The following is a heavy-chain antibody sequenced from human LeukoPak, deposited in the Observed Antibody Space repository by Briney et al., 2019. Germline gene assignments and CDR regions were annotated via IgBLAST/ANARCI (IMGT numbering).Heavy chain of an antibody. CDR1: GFTFSSYG. J-gene: IGHJ4*02. CDR3: AKGGYSPRVYYPLFDY. CDR2: IRYDGSNK. V-gene: IGHV3-30*02. D-gene: IGHD6-25*01. Sequence: PGGSLRLSCAASGFTFSSYGMHWVRQAPGKGLEWVAFIRYDGSNKYYADSVKGRFTISRDNSKNTLYLQMNSLRAEDTAVYYCAKGGYSPRVYYPLFDYWGQGTLVTVSS.